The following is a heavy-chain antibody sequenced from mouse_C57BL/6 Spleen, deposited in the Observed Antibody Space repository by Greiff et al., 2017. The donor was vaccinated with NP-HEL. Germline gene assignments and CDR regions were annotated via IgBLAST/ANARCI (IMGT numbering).Heavy chain of an antibody. CDR1: GYTFTSYW. CDR3: ATRLQDYAMDY. D-gene: IGHD2-1*01. Sequence: VQLQQSGAELVKPGASVKMSCKASGYTFTSYWITWVKQRPGQGLEWIGDIYPGSGSTNYNEKFKSKATLTVDTSSSTAYMQLSSLTSEDSAVYYCATRLQDYAMDYWGQGTSVTVSS. CDR2: IYPGSGST. V-gene: IGHV1-55*01. J-gene: IGHJ4*01.